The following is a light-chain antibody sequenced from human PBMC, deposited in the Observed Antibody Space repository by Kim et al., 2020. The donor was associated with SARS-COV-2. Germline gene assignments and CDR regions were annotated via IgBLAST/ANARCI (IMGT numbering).Light chain of an antibody. J-gene: IGLJ2*01. V-gene: IGLV2-8*01. CDR2: DVT. Sequence: GQSVDISCTGTSSDVGRYTYVSWYQHHPGKAPKLIIYDVTKRPTGVPDRFSGSKSGNTASLTVSGLQAEDEADYYCSSYAGRNDLVFGGGTQLTVL. CDR1: SSDVGRYTY. CDR3: SSYAGRNDLV.